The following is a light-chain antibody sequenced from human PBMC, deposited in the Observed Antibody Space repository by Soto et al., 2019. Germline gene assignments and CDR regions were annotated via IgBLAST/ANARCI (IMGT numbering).Light chain of an antibody. V-gene: IGKV1-33*01. Sequence: DIQMTQSPSSLSASIGDRVTITCQASQDVSHFFNWFQQRPGKAPKLLIYDASTLERGVPSRFSGRGSGSRFTFTFTSLQPEDIETYYCQQYDRLPWTVGQGTKVEMK. J-gene: IGKJ1*01. CDR1: QDVSHF. CDR2: DAS. CDR3: QQYDRLPWT.